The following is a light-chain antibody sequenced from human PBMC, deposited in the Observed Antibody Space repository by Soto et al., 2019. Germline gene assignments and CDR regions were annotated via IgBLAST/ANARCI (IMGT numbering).Light chain of an antibody. Sequence: SYELTQPPSVSVAPEKTARITCGGNNIGSKSVHWYQQKPGQAPVLVIYYDSDRPSGIPERFSGSNSGNTATLTISRVEAGDEADYYCQVWDSSSDHPVVFGGGTKVTVL. CDR3: QVWDSSSDHPVV. CDR2: YDS. CDR1: NIGSKS. J-gene: IGLJ2*01. V-gene: IGLV3-21*04.